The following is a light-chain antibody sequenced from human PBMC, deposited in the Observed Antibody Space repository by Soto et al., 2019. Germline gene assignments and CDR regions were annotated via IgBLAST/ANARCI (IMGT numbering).Light chain of an antibody. V-gene: IGKV3-20*01. Sequence: EIVLTQSPGTLSLSPGESATLSCRASQSVSSNSLAWYRRNPGQPPSLLIYGTSTRATDIQRRFSGSGSGTDFSLTITRLEPDDFDVYFCQQYGDSPPTFGQGTKVEVK. CDR1: QSVSSNS. CDR3: QQYGDSPPT. CDR2: GTS. J-gene: IGKJ1*01.